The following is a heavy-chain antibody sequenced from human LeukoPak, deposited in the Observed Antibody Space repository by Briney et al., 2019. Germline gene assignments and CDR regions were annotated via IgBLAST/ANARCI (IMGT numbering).Heavy chain of an antibody. Sequence: GGSLRLSCAASGFTVSGNYMSWGRQAPGKGLEWVSDIYSGGSTYYADFVKGRFTISRDSSTNILFLQTNSLRAEDTAIYYCARDLVVAGLVPWGQGTLVLVSS. V-gene: IGHV3-66*01. CDR2: IYSGGST. J-gene: IGHJ5*02. CDR3: ARDLVVAGLVP. D-gene: IGHD3-22*01. CDR1: GFTVSGNY.